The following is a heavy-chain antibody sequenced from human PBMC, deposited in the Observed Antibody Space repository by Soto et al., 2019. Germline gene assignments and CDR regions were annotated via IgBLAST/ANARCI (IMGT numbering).Heavy chain of an antibody. V-gene: IGHV3-53*01. CDR2: IYSGGYT. CDR1: GFTVSNNY. Sequence: EVQLVESGGGLIQPGGSLRLSCAVSGFTVSNNYMSWVRQAPGKGLEGVSVIYSGGYTAYGDSVKGRFTISRDNSKNTISLQMNSLGADEPAGFFCGAPPGGGGYWGQGTLVTVSS. J-gene: IGHJ4*02. CDR3: GAPPGGGGY. D-gene: IGHD3-10*01.